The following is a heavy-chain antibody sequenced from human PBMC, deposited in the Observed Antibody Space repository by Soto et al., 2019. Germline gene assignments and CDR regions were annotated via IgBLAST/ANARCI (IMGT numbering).Heavy chain of an antibody. CDR1: GFTFSSYA. D-gene: IGHD2-15*01. Sequence: EVQLLESGGGLEQPGGSLRLSCAASGFTFSSYAMTWVRQAPGKGLECVSVITASGDATAYADSVKGRFTMSRDNSKNTPFLPMNSLRVEDTAVYCCAKGTLRWCSGATCYPFDSWGQGTRVTVSS. CDR2: ITASGDAT. CDR3: AKGTLRWCSGATCYPFDS. J-gene: IGHJ4*02. V-gene: IGHV3-23*01.